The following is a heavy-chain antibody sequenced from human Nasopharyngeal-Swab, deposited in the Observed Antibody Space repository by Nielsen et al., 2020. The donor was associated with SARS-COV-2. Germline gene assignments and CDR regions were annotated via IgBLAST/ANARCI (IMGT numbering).Heavy chain of an antibody. V-gene: IGHV3-21*01. J-gene: IGHJ4*02. CDR3: VGGGYSSSWYGGDY. CDR2: ISSSSSYI. D-gene: IGHD6-13*01. Sequence: WIRQPPGKGLEWVSSISSSSSYIYYADSVKGRFTISRDNAKNSLYLQMNSLRAEDTAVYYCVGGGYSSSWYGGDYWGQGTLVTVSS.